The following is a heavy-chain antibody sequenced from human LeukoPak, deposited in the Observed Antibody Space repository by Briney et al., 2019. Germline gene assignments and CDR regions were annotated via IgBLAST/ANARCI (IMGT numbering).Heavy chain of an antibody. Sequence: SVKVSCKASGGTFSSYAISWVRQAPGQGLEWMGGIIPIFGTANYAQKFQGRVTITADESTSTAYMELSSLRSEDTAVYYCARRVWNRLSVTVVDPWGQGTLVTVSS. D-gene: IGHD2-21*02. CDR2: IIPIFGTA. V-gene: IGHV1-69*13. CDR1: GGTFSSYA. J-gene: IGHJ5*02. CDR3: ARRVWNRLSVTVVDP.